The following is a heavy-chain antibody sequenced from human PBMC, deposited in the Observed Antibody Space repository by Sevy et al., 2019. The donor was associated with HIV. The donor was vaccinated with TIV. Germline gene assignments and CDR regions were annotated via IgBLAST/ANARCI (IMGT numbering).Heavy chain of an antibody. CDR1: GGSISSYY. V-gene: IGHV4-4*07. J-gene: IGHJ6*02. D-gene: IGHD6-6*01. CDR3: ARVHVEYSSSPYYYYYYGMDV. Sequence: SETLSLTCTVSGGSISSYYWSWIRQPAGKGLEWIGRIYTSGSTNYNPSLKSRVTMSVDTSKNQFSLKLSSVTAADTAVYYCARVHVEYSSSPYYYYYYGMDVWGQGTTVTVSS. CDR2: IYTSGST.